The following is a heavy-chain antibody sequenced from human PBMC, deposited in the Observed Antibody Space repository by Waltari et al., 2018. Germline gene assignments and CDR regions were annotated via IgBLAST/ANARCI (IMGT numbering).Heavy chain of an antibody. V-gene: IGHV1-2*02. CDR3: ARDQGVGAVDAFDI. D-gene: IGHD1-26*01. CDR2: INPNSGGT. Sequence: QVQLVQSGAEVKKPGASVKVSCKASGYTFTGYYMHWVRPAPGQGLEWMEWINPNSGGTNYAQKFQGRVNMTRDTSISTAYMELSRLRSDDTAVYYCARDQGVGAVDAFDIWGQGTMVTVSS. CDR1: GYTFTGYY. J-gene: IGHJ3*02.